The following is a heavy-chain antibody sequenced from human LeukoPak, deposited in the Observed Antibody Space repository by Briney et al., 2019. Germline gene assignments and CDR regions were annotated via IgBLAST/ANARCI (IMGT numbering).Heavy chain of an antibody. CDR1: GFTFSSYA. Sequence: GGSLRLSCAASGFTFSSYAMGWVRQAPGKGLEWVSAISGSGGSTYYADSVKGRFTISRDNSKNTLYLQMNSLRAEDTAVYYCAKGTTRPRITMIVVAPFDYWGQGTLVTVSS. V-gene: IGHV3-23*01. CDR2: ISGSGGST. J-gene: IGHJ4*02. CDR3: AKGTTRPRITMIVVAPFDY. D-gene: IGHD3-22*01.